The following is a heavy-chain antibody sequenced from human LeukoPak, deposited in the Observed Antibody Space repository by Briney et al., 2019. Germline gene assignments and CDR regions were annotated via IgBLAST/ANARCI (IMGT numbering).Heavy chain of an antibody. Sequence: PGGSLRLSCAASGFXFSSYAMHWVRQASGKGLEWVAVIWHDGSNKYYAASVKGRFTVSRDNSKNTLYLQINSLRAEDTAVYYCARERVTGTSYYYYYGMDVWGQGTTVTVSS. CDR2: IWHDGSNK. J-gene: IGHJ6*02. CDR3: ARERVTGTSYYYYYGMDV. V-gene: IGHV3-33*01. D-gene: IGHD6-19*01. CDR1: GFXFSSYA.